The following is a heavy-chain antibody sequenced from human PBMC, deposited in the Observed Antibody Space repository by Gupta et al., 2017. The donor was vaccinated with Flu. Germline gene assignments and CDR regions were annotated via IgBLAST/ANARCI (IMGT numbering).Heavy chain of an antibody. Sequence: EVELVESGGGLVQPGGSLRLSCAASGFTFSNYWMDWVRQAPGKGLEWVANRKEDGSVKNYVDSVKGRFTISRDNAKNSVYLQMNSLRVDDTAVYYCAKNRGWQQFDYWGQGTLVTVSS. D-gene: IGHD5-24*01. CDR1: GFTFSNYW. J-gene: IGHJ4*02. CDR2: RKEDGSVK. CDR3: AKNRGWQQFDY. V-gene: IGHV3-7*01.